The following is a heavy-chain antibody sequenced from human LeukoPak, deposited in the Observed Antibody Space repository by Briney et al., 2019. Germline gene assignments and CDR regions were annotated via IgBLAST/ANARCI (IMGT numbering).Heavy chain of an antibody. D-gene: IGHD6-19*01. CDR2: ISGSGGST. CDR3: AEESQRSWSSSWLWFLDS. Sequence: GESLRLSCAASGFTFSSYAIHWVRQPPPKGLERVSGISGSGGSTYYADSVKSRLTIYRDNPNITLYVQRDSLGVGDTVVYYWAEESQRSWSSSWLWFLDSWGQGTLVSVSS. J-gene: IGHJ4*02. V-gene: IGHV3-23*01. CDR1: GFTFSSYA.